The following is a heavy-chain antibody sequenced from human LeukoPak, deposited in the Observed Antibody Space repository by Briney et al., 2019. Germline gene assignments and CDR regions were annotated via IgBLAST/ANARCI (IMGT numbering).Heavy chain of an antibody. CDR2: INPSGGST. CDR3: ATATQFYYDFWSGFYVGNDF. V-gene: IGHV1-46*01. Sequence: ASVKVSCKASGYTLTSYYMHWVRQAPGQGLEWMGIINPSGGSTSYAQKFQGRITMTRDTSISTAYMELSSLRSEDTAVYYCATATQFYYDFWSGFYVGNDFWGQGTLVTVSS. J-gene: IGHJ4*02. D-gene: IGHD3-3*01. CDR1: GYTLTSYY.